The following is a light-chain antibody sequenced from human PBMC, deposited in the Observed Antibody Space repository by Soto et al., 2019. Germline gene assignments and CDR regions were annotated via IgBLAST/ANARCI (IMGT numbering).Light chain of an antibody. CDR1: ESVNNH. V-gene: IGKV3-11*01. CDR2: DAS. Sequence: EIVFTQSPATLSLSPGERATLSCRASESVNNHLAWYQQKPGQAPRLLIYDASNRATGIPARFSGSGSGTDFTLTISSLEPEDFAVYYCQQRSNWPPITFGQGTRLEIK. CDR3: QQRSNWPPIT. J-gene: IGKJ5*01.